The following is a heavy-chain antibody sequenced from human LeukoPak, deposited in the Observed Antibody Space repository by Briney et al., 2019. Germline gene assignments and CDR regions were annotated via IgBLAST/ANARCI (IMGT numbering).Heavy chain of an antibody. Sequence: ASVKVSCKASGGTFSSYAISWVRQATGQGLEGMGWMNPNSGNTGYAQKFQGRVTITRNTSISTAYMELSSLRSEDTAVYYCARAWSGTVNVWGCYRWEFFPKIYYFDYWGQGTLVTVSS. D-gene: IGHD3-16*02. V-gene: IGHV1-8*03. J-gene: IGHJ4*02. CDR1: GGTFSSYA. CDR2: MNPNSGNT. CDR3: ARAWSGTVNVWGCYRWEFFPKIYYFDY.